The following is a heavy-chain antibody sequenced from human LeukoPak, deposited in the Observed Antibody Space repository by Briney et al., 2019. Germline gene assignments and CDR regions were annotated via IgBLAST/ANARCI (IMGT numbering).Heavy chain of an antibody. CDR2: INPNSGGT. CDR1: GYTFTVYY. V-gene: IGHV1-2*02. J-gene: IGHJ4*02. Sequence: ASVTVSCKASGYTFTVYYMHWVRQAPGQGLEWMGWINPNSGGTNYAQKFQGRVTMTRDTSISTAYMELSRLRSDDTAVYYCASTAAMVVYISHWGQGTLVTVSS. D-gene: IGHD5-18*01. CDR3: ASTAAMVVYISH.